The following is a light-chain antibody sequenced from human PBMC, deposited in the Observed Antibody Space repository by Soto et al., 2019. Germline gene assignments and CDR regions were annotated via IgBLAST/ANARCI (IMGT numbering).Light chain of an antibody. J-gene: IGKJ1*01. CDR3: LQDYKYPRT. V-gene: IGKV1-6*01. Sequence: AIQMTQSPSSLSASVGDRVTITCRSSQGIRTDLGWYQQKPGKAPKLLIYGASSLQSEVPSRFSGSGSGTDFTLTISSLQPEDFATYYCLQDYKYPRTFGQGTKVDIK. CDR2: GAS. CDR1: QGIRTD.